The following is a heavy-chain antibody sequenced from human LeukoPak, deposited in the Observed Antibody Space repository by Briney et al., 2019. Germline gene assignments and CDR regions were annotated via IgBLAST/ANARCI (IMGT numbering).Heavy chain of an antibody. Sequence: GGSLRLSCAASGFTFSSYAMSWVRQAPGKGLEWVSVIYSGGSTYYADSVKGRFTISRDNSKNTLYLQMNSLRAEDTAVYYCARDPGNYDSSGYYYAWGQGTLVTVSS. CDR3: ARDPGNYDSSGYYYA. CDR2: IYSGGST. D-gene: IGHD3-22*01. V-gene: IGHV3-53*01. J-gene: IGHJ4*02. CDR1: GFTFSSYA.